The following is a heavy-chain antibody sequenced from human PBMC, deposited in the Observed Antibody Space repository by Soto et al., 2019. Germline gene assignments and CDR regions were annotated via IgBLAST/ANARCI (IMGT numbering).Heavy chain of an antibody. Sequence: ASVKVSCKVSGYTLTELSMHWVRPAPGKGLEWMGGFDPEDGETIYAQKFQGRVTMTEDTSTDTAYMELSSLRSEDTAVYYCATGIRFDLKKHYYYGMDVWGQGTTVTVSS. CDR2: FDPEDGET. CDR1: GYTLTELS. V-gene: IGHV1-24*01. CDR3: ATGIRFDLKKHYYYGMDV. J-gene: IGHJ6*02. D-gene: IGHD3-9*01.